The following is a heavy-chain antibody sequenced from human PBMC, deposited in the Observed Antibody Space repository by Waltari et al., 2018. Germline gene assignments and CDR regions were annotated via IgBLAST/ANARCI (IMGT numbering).Heavy chain of an antibody. D-gene: IGHD6-6*01. CDR1: GYSISSGYY. J-gene: IGHJ4*02. CDR2: IYHSGST. CDR3: ARGARRDY. V-gene: IGHV4-38-2*01. Sequence: QVQLQESGPGLAKPSETLSLTCAVSGYSISSGYYWGWIRQPPGKGLEWIGSIYHSGSTYYNPSLKSRVTISVDTSKNQFSLKLSSVTAADTAVYYCARGARRDYWGQGTLVTVSS.